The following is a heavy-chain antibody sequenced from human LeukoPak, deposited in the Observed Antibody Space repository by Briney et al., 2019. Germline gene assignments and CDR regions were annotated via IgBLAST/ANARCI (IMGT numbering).Heavy chain of an antibody. J-gene: IGHJ4*02. CDR3: ARGIAAAGTGDDY. CDR2: ISAYNGNT. V-gene: IGHV1-18*04. CDR1: GYSFTRYG. D-gene: IGHD6-13*01. Sequence: ASVKVSCKASGYSFTRYGISCVRQAPGQGPEWMGWISAYNGNTNYAQKLQGRVTMTTDTSTSTAYMELRSLRSDDTAVYYCARGIAAAGTGDDYWGQGTLVTVSS.